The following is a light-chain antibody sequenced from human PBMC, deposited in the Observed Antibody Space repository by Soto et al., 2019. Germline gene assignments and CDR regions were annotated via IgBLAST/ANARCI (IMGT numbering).Light chain of an antibody. Sequence: DIQMTQSPSSLSASVGDRVTITCQASQDISNYLNWYQQKPGKAPKLLIYDASNLETGVPSRFSGSGSGTDFTFAISSLRPEDIATYYCQPSDNLPPLPFDGGTAVEI. J-gene: IGKJ4*01. CDR2: DAS. V-gene: IGKV1-33*01. CDR3: QPSDNLPPLP. CDR1: QDISNY.